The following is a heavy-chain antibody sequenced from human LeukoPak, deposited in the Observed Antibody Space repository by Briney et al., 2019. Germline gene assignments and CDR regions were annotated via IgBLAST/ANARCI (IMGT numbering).Heavy chain of an antibody. J-gene: IGHJ4*02. CDR3: AKDRITTGYSSRNPPPSFDY. CDR2: ISGGGGST. Sequence: GGSLRLSCAASAFAFSSYAMSWVRQAPGKGLEWVSGISGGGGSTYYADSVKGRFTISRDNSKNTLYLQMNSLRAEDTAVYYCAKDRITTGYSSRNPPPSFDYWGQGTLVTVSS. D-gene: IGHD6-19*01. CDR1: AFAFSSYA. V-gene: IGHV3-23*01.